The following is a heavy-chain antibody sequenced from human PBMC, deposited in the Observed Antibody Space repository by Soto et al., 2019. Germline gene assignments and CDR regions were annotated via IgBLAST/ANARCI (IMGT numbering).Heavy chain of an antibody. CDR1: GLTFSRYW. CDR3: AREPYYDFWSGYSHWDY. CDR2: IKQDGSER. Sequence: EVQLVESGGGLVQPGGSLRLSCVASGLTFSRYWMSWVRQAPGKGLGWVANIKQDGSERYYVDSVKGRFTISRDNAKNSLYLQMNSLRAEDTAVYYCAREPYYDFWSGYSHWDYWGQGTLVTVSS. D-gene: IGHD3-3*01. V-gene: IGHV3-7*01. J-gene: IGHJ4*02.